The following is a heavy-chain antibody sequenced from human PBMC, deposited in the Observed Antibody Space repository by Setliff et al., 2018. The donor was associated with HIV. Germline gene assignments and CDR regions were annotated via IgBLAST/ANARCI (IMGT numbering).Heavy chain of an antibody. CDR2: IYYSESS. CDR1: GGSFSDNY. CDR3: ARGGVVDLPFDP. Sequence: SETLSLTCAVYGGSFSDNYWGWIRQPPGKGLEWIGTIYYSESSYYNPSLKSRVTISVDTSKNQFSLRLSSVTAADTAVYYCARGGVVDLPFDPWGQGTLVTVSS. J-gene: IGHJ5*02. D-gene: IGHD3-22*01. V-gene: IGHV4-34*01.